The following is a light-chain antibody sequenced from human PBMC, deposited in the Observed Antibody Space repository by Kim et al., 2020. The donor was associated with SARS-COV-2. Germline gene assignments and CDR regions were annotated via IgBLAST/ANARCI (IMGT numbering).Light chain of an antibody. V-gene: IGLV3-1*01. CDR2: QDS. J-gene: IGLJ2*01. Sequence: VSPGQTASITCSGDKLGDKYACWYQPKPGQSPVLVIYQDSKRPSGIPERFSGSNSGNTATLTISGTQAMDEADYYCQAWDSSTVVFGGGTKVTVL. CDR1: KLGDKY. CDR3: QAWDSSTVV.